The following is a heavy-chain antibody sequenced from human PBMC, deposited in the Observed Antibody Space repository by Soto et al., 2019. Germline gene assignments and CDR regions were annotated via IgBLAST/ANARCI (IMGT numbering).Heavy chain of an antibody. V-gene: IGHV3-23*01. D-gene: IGHD6-13*01. CDR1: GFTFSSYA. CDR2: ISGSGGST. Sequence: EVQLLESGGGLVQPGGSLRLSCAASGFTFSSYAMSWVRQAPGKGLEWVSAISGSGGSTYYADSAKGRFTISRDNSKNTLYLQMNSLRAEDTAVYYCAKDPRAAAGKTFNWFDPWGQGTLVTVSS. CDR3: AKDPRAAAGKTFNWFDP. J-gene: IGHJ5*02.